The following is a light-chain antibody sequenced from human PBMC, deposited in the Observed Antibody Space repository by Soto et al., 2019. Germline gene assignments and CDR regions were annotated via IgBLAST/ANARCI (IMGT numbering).Light chain of an antibody. Sequence: DFVMTQSPDSLAVSLGERATINCKSSQSVLYTPNNNNYLSWYQQKPGQPPKLLIYWASTRESGVPDRFTGSGSGTDFTLTINSLQAEDMAVYYCHQYINAPWTFGQGTRVEIK. J-gene: IGKJ1*01. CDR1: QSVLYTPNNNNY. CDR2: WAS. V-gene: IGKV4-1*01. CDR3: HQYINAPWT.